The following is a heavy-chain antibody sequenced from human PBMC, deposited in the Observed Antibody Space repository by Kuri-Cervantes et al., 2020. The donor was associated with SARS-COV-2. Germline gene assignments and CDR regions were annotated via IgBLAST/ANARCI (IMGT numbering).Heavy chain of an antibody. J-gene: IGHJ4*02. CDR3: SRDQVSAAGTANY. CDR2: ISSSDSTT. CDR1: GFTFRDYY. V-gene: IGHV3-11*01. D-gene: IGHD6-13*01. Sequence: ASGFTFRDYYMSWIRQASGKGLEWISYISSSDSTTYYADSVKGRFTISRDDAKRTLLLQMNSLRVDDTAVYYCSRDQVSAAGTANYWGQGALVTVSS.